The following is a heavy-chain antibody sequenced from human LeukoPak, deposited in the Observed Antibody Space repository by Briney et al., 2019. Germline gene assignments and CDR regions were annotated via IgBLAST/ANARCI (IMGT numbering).Heavy chain of an antibody. CDR3: ARGGGYLGGGNSVYYYYYMDV. J-gene: IGHJ6*03. V-gene: IGHV1-18*01. D-gene: IGHD4-23*01. CDR1: GYTFTSYG. Sequence: ASVKVSCKASGYTFTSYGISWVRQAPGQGLEWMGWISAYNGNTNYAQKLQGRVTMTADTSTSTAYMELRSLRSDDTAVYYCARGGGYLGGGNSVYYYYYMDVWGKGTTVTISS. CDR2: ISAYNGNT.